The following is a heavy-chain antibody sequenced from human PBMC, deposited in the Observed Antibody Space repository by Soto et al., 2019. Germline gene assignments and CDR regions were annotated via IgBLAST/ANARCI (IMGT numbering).Heavy chain of an antibody. D-gene: IGHD3-9*01. V-gene: IGHV3-23*04. CDR1: GFTFSNYA. J-gene: IGHJ4*02. CDR3: AKGGATYGLLTHDY. Sequence: EAQLVESGGGLVKPGGSLRVSCAASGFTFSNYAMSWVRQAPGKGLEWITTITGSSTVTYYTDSVKGRFAISRDNSKNTLFLQMNSLTAEDTAVYYCAKGGATYGLLTHDYWGQGTLVTVSS. CDR2: ITGSSTVT.